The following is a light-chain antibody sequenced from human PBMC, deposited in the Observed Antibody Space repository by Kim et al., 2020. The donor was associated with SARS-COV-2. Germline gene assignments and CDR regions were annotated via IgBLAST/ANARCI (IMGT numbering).Light chain of an antibody. Sequence: SYELTQPPSVSVSPGQTASITCSGHQLGNKYVSWYQQKPGQSPVLVIYQDCERPSGIPERFSGSNSGDTATLTISGTQAMDEADYYCQAWDSFTAISVF. CDR3: QAWDSFTAISV. CDR1: QLGNKY. CDR2: QDC. V-gene: IGLV3-1*01. J-gene: IGLJ1*01.